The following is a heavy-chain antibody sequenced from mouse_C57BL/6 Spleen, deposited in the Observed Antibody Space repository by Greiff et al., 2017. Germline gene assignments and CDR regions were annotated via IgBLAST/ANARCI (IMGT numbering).Heavy chain of an antibody. Sequence: QVQLQQPGAELVKPGASVKLSCKASGYTFTSYWMHWVKQRPGQGLEWIGMIHPNSGSTNYNEKFKSKATLTVDKSSSTAYMQLSSLTSEDSAVXYCARRDYSNYGEYFDVWGTGTTVTVSS. CDR1: GYTFTSYW. CDR3: ARRDYSNYGEYFDV. D-gene: IGHD2-5*01. CDR2: IHPNSGST. V-gene: IGHV1-64*01. J-gene: IGHJ1*03.